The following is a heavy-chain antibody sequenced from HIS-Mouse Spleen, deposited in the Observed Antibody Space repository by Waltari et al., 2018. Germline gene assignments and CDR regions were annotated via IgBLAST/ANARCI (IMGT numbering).Heavy chain of an antibody. J-gene: IGHJ2*01. D-gene: IGHD6-13*01. CDR2: IYSGGST. Sequence: EVQLVESGGGLIQPGGSLRLSCAASGFTVIRNYCSWVRQAPGKGLEWVSVIYSGGSTYYADSVKGRFTISRDNSKNTLYLQMNSLRAEDTAVYYCARGGLAAAGWYFDLWGSGTLVTVSS. CDR1: GFTVIRNY. V-gene: IGHV3-53*01. CDR3: ARGGLAAAGWYFDL.